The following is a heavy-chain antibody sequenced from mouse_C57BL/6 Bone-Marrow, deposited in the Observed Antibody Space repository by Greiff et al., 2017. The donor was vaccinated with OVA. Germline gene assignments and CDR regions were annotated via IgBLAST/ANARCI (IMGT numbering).Heavy chain of an antibody. V-gene: IGHV1-4*01. Sequence: QVQLQQSGAELARPGASVKMSCKASGYTFTSYTMHWVKQRPGQGLEWIGYINPSSGYTKYNQKFKDKATLTADKSSSTAYMQLSRLTSEDSAVYYCARKGLRHYYAMDYWGQGTSVTVSS. CDR1: GYTFTSYT. J-gene: IGHJ4*01. CDR2: INPSSGYT. CDR3: ARKGLRHYYAMDY.